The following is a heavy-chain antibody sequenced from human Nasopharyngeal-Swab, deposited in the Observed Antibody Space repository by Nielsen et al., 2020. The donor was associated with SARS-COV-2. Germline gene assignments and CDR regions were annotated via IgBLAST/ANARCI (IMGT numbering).Heavy chain of an antibody. CDR2: INHSGST. D-gene: IGHD2-2*01. CDR3: ARGRHIVVVPAAGVAFDY. V-gene: IGHV4-34*01. CDR1: GGSFSGYY. J-gene: IGHJ4*02. Sequence: SETLSLTCAVYGGSFSGYYWSWIRQHPGKGLEWIGEINHSGSTNYNPSLKSRVTISVDTSKNQFSLKLSSVTAADTAVYYCARGRHIVVVPAAGVAFDYWGQGTLVTVSS.